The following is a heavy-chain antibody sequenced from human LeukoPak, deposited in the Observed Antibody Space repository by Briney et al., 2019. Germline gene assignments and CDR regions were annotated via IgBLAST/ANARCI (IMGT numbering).Heavy chain of an antibody. V-gene: IGHV3-23*01. CDR2: LSGSGGGT. J-gene: IGHJ4*02. D-gene: IGHD3-10*01. CDR1: GISLSNYG. CDR3: AKRGVVIRVFLVGFHKEAYYFDS. Sequence: GGSLRLSCVVSGISLSNYGMSWVRQAPGKGLEWVAGLSGSGGGTNYADSVQGRFTISRDNPKNTLYLQMNSLRAEDTAVYFCAKRGVVIRVFLVGFHKEAYYFDSWGQGALVTVSS.